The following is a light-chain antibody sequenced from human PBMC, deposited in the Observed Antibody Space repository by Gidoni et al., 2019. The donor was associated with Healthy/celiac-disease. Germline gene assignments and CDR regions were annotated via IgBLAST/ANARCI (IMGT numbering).Light chain of an antibody. CDR2: GAS. J-gene: IGKJ1*01. Sequence: EIVLTQSPGTLSLSPGERATLSCRASQSVSSSDLAWYQQKPGQAPRLLISGASSRATGIPDRFSGSGSGTDVTLTISRLEPEDFAVYYCQQYGSSQSWTFGQGTKVEIK. V-gene: IGKV3-20*01. CDR1: QSVSSSD. CDR3: QQYGSSQSWT.